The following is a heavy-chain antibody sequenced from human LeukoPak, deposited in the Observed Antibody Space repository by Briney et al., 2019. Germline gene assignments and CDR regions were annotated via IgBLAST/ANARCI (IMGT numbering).Heavy chain of an antibody. CDR2: IRSKAYGGTT. CDR3: TRGHYGDYLFDY. V-gene: IGHV3-49*04. J-gene: IGHJ4*02. CDR1: GFTFGDYA. D-gene: IGHD4-17*01. Sequence: PGRSLRLSCTASGFTFGDYAMSWVRQAPGKGLEWVGFIRSKAYGGTTEYAASVKGRFTISRDDSKSIAYLQMNSLRTEDTAVYYCTRGHYGDYLFDYWGQGTLVTVSS.